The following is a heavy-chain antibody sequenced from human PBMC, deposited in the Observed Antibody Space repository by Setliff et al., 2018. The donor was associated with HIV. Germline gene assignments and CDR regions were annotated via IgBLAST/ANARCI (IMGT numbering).Heavy chain of an antibody. Sequence: SLRLSCAGSGFIFNNFAMYWVRQAPGKGLEWVSGISWNGDFTAYAESTKGRFTISRDNARQSLYLQMNSLTTEDTALYYCVRDGSLSGLYYHYMDVWGKGTTVTVSS. V-gene: IGHV3-9*01. CDR3: VRDGSLSGLYYHYMDV. J-gene: IGHJ6*03. CDR1: GFIFNNFA. D-gene: IGHD2-2*02. CDR2: ISWNGDFT.